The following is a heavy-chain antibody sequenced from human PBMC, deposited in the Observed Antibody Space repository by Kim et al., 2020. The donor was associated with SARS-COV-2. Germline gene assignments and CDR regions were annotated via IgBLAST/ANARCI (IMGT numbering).Heavy chain of an antibody. CDR3: AGHARDNSRYSVAH. Sequence: NPSLKSRVTRSVDTSNYQFSLKLSSVTAADTAVYYCAGHARDNSRYSVAHWGQGTLVTVSS. V-gene: IGHV4-39*01. J-gene: IGHJ4*02. D-gene: IGHD1-1*01.